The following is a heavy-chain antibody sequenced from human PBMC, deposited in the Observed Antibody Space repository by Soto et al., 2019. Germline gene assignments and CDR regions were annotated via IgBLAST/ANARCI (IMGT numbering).Heavy chain of an antibody. D-gene: IGHD1-26*01. CDR2: INPNSGGT. V-gene: IGHV1-2*04. J-gene: IGHJ6*02. CDR1: GYTFTGYY. CDR3: ARSGSYYYYSGMDV. Sequence: ASVKVSCKASGYTFTGYYMHWVRQAPGQGLEWMGWINPNSGGTNYAQKFQGWVTMTRDTSISTAYMELSRLRSDDTAVYYCARSGSYYYYSGMDVWGQGTTVTVSS.